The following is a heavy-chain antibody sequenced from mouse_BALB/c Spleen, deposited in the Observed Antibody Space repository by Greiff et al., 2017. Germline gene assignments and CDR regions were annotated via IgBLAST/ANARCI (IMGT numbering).Heavy chain of an antibody. V-gene: IGHV2-2*02. Sequence: QVQLKESGPGLVQPSQSLSITCTVSGFSLTSYGVHWVRQSPGKGLEWLGVIWSGGSTDYNAAFISRLSISKDNSKSQVFFKMNSLQANDTAIYYCARDYALAYWGQGTLVTVSA. CDR1: GFSLTSYG. D-gene: IGHD1-1*02. J-gene: IGHJ3*01. CDR3: ARDYALAY. CDR2: IWSGGST.